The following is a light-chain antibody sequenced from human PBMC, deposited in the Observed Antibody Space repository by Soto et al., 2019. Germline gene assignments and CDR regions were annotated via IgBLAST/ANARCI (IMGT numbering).Light chain of an antibody. CDR2: EVS. CDR1: SSDVGEYKY. Sequence: QSVLTQPPSASGSPGQSVTISCTGSSSDVGEYKYVSWYQQHPGKAPKLVIYEVSKRPPGVPNRFSGSKSGNTASLTVSGLQSEDEAEYYCSSYAGNNIYVTGTGTKVTVL. J-gene: IGLJ1*01. V-gene: IGLV2-8*01. CDR3: SSYAGNNIYV.